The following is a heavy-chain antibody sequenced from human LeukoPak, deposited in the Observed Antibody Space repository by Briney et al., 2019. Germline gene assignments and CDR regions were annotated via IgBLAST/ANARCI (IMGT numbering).Heavy chain of an antibody. D-gene: IGHD5-18*01. CDR3: ASRGYSYTLRPPDI. V-gene: IGHV1-24*01. Sequence: GASVKVSCKVSGYTLTELSMHWVRQAPGKGLEWMGGFDPEDGETIYAQKFQGRVTMTEDTSTDTAYMELSRLRSDDTAVYYCASRGYSYTLRPPDIWGQGTMVTVSS. CDR1: GYTLTELS. J-gene: IGHJ3*02. CDR2: FDPEDGET.